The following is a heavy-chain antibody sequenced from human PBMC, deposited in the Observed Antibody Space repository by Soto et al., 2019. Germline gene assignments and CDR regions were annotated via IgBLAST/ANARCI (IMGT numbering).Heavy chain of an antibody. D-gene: IGHD3-3*01. V-gene: IGHV4-59*01. CDR3: ARAGGELEWLISDY. CDR1: GGSISSYY. J-gene: IGHJ4*02. Sequence: QVQLQESGPGLVKPSETLSLTCTVSGGSISSYYWSWIRQPPGKGLEWIGYIYYSGSTNYNPSLKSRVTISIDTSKNQFSLKLSSVTAADTAVYYCARAGGELEWLISDYWGQGALVTVSS. CDR2: IYYSGST.